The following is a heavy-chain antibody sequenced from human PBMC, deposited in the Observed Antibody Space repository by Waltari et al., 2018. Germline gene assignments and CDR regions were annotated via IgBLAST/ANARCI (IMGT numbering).Heavy chain of an antibody. CDR1: GFTFCNSV. D-gene: IGHD2-15*01. J-gene: IGHJ4*02. CDR2: LSHDGDTK. CDR3: APLGYCSDGTCYSTDY. V-gene: IGHV3-23*01. Sequence: EVQLSESGGGLVQPGGSLRLSGAASGFTFCNSVVLWFRQAPGKGREWVSSLSHDGDTKYYADSVKGRFSTFRDNSRNTLYLQMNSLRAEDTAVYYCAPLGYCSDGTCYSTDYWGQGTLVTVSS.